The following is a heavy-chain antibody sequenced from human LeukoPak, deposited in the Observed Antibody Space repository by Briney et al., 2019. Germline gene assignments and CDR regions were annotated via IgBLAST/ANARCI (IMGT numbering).Heavy chain of an antibody. V-gene: IGHV3-7*03. Sequence: QPGGSLRLSCAASGFTFITYWMSWVRQAPGKGLEWVANIKQDGSEKYYVDSVKGRFTISRDNSKNTLYLQMNSLRAEDTAVYYCTKTGNPATGDYWGQGTLVTVSS. CDR2: IKQDGSEK. J-gene: IGHJ4*02. CDR1: GFTFITYW. CDR3: TKTGNPATGDY. D-gene: IGHD1-1*01.